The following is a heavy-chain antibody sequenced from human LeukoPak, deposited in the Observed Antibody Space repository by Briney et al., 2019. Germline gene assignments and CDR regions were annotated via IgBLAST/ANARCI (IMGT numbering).Heavy chain of an antibody. J-gene: IGHJ5*02. D-gene: IGHD3-10*01. CDR2: IYTSGST. CDR1: GGSISSGSYY. CDR3: ARDKLLWFGELLYGWFDP. Sequence: PSETLSLTCTVSGGSISSGSYYWSWIRQPAGKGLEWIGRIYTSGSTNYNPSLKSRVTISVDTSKNQFSLKLSSVTAADTAVYYCARDKLLWFGELLYGWFDPWGQGTLVTVSS. V-gene: IGHV4-61*02.